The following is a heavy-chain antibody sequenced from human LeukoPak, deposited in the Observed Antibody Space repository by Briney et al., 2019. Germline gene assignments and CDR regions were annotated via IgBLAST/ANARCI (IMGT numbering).Heavy chain of an antibody. D-gene: IGHD6-19*01. CDR1: GFTVSSNY. CDR3: ASTIAVAAFDY. V-gene: IGHV3-53*01. J-gene: IGHJ4*02. Sequence: PGGSLRLSCAASGFTVSSNYMSWVRQAPGKGLEWVSVIYSGGSTYYADSVKGRFTISRDNSKNTLYLQMSSLRAEDTAVYYCASTIAVAAFDYWGQGTLVTVSS. CDR2: IYSGGST.